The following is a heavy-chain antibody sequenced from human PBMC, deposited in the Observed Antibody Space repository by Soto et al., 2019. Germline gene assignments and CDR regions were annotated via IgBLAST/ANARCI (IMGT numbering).Heavy chain of an antibody. Sequence: QVQLVESGGGVVQPGRSLRLSCAASGFTFSSYAMHWVRQAPGKGLEWVAVISYDGSNKYYADSVKGRFTISRDNSKNTLYLQMNSLRAEDTAVYYCARDPSYDYGGIADYWGQGTLVTVSS. CDR3: ARDPSYDYGGIADY. D-gene: IGHD4-17*01. CDR1: GFTFSSYA. J-gene: IGHJ4*02. V-gene: IGHV3-30-3*01. CDR2: ISYDGSNK.